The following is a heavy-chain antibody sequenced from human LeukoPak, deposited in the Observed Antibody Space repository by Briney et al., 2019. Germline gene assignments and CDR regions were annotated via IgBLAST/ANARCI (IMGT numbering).Heavy chain of an antibody. J-gene: IGHJ4*02. D-gene: IGHD2-2*01. Sequence: PSETLSLTCTVSGGSISSGGYYWSWIRQPPGKGLEWIGYIYHSGSTYYNPSLKSRVTISVDRSKNQFSLKLSSVTAADTAVYYCARAPEDIVVVPFDYWGQGTLVTVSS. CDR3: ARAPEDIVVVPFDY. CDR1: GGSISSGGYY. CDR2: IYHSGST. V-gene: IGHV4-30-2*01.